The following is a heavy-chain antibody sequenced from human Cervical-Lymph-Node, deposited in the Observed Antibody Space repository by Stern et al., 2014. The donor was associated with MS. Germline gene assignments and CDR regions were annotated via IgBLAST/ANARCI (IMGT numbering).Heavy chain of an antibody. CDR1: GDSITNYY. D-gene: IGHD3-9*01. CDR3: ARVRHFDILTGYYGIFDY. V-gene: IGHV4-59*01. J-gene: IGHJ4*02. CDR2: IYHSGSP. Sequence: QMQLVQYGPGLVNPSENLSLTCTVSGDSITNYYWTRIRQPPGKGLEWIGYIYHSGSPNHNPSRESRVTISVDTSKNQFSLKLSSVTAADTAVYYCARVRHFDILTGYYGIFDYWGQGTLVTVSS.